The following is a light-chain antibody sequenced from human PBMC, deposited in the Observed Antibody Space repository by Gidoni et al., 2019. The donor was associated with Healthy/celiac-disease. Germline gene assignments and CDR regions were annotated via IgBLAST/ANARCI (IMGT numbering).Light chain of an antibody. J-gene: IGLJ3*02. V-gene: IGLV1-47*01. CDR3: AAWDDSLSGRGV. CDR2: RNN. Sequence: QSVLTQPPSTSGTPGQRVTISCSGSSSNIGSNYVYWYQQLPGTAPKLPIYRNNQRPSGVPDLFSGSKSGTSASLAISGLRSEDGADYYCAAWDDSLSGRGVFGGGTKLPVL. CDR1: SSNIGSNY.